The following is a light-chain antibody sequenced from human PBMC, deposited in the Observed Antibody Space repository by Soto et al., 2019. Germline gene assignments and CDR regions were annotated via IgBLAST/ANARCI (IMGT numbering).Light chain of an antibody. J-gene: IGKJ1*01. CDR2: AAS. CDR1: QSISTY. V-gene: IGKV1-39*01. CDR3: QQTYSTPPT. Sequence: DIQMTQSPSSLSASVGDRVTITCRASQSISTYLNWYQQKAGLAPKLLIYAASSLQSGVPSRFSGSVSGTDFTLTISSLQPEEFATYYCQQTYSTPPTFGQGTKVEIK.